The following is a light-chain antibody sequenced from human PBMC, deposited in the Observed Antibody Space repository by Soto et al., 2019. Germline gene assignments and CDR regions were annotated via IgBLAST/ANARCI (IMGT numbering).Light chain of an antibody. V-gene: IGKV1-5*03. CDR1: QSLNRDY. Sequence: IQMTQSPSTLSASLGDRVTMTCRASQSLNRDYLAWYQQKPGKAPKLLIYKASTLETDVPSRFSGGGSGTAFTLTISSLQADDFATYSCHQYDSYPRTFGQGTKVDLK. CDR3: HQYDSYPRT. CDR2: KAS. J-gene: IGKJ1*01.